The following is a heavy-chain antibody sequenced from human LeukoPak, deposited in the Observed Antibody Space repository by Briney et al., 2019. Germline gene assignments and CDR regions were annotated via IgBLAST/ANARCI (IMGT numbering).Heavy chain of an antibody. CDR3: ARDSGYSSSSMVFDY. CDR1: GLTFSSYS. V-gene: IGHV3-21*01. CDR2: ISSSRSYI. Sequence: AGSLRLSCAASGLTFSSYSMNWVRQAPGKGLEWVSSISSSRSYIYYADSLKGRFTISRDNAENSLYLQMNSLRAEDTAVYYCARDSGYSSSSMVFDYWGQGTLVTVSS. D-gene: IGHD6-6*01. J-gene: IGHJ4*02.